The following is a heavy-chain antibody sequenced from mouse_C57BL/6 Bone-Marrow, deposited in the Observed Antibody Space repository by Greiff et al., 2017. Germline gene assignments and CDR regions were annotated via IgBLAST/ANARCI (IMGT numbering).Heavy chain of an antibody. D-gene: IGHD2-14*01. CDR1: GFNIKDYY. J-gene: IGHJ4*01. Sequence: VQLQQSGAELVRPGASVKLSCTASGFNIKDYYMHWVKQRPEQGLEWIGRIDPEGGDTEYAPKFPGKATMTADTSSNTAYLQLSSLTSEDTAVYYCTTVGVRPDYYARDYWGQGTSVTVSS. CDR2: IDPEGGDT. CDR3: TTVGVRPDYYARDY. V-gene: IGHV14-1*01.